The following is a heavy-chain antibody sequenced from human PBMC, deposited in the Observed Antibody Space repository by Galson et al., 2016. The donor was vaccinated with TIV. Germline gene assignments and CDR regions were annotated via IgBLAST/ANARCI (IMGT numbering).Heavy chain of an antibody. J-gene: IGHJ2*01. Sequence: SLRLSCAASGFTFSDYWMHWVRQTPGKGLEWVANLKQDGSEKYYVDSVKGRFTISRDNAKSSLFLQMNSLRAEDTAVYYCARRYFDLWGRGTLVTVSS. CDR1: GFTFSDYW. V-gene: IGHV3-7*01. CDR3: ARRYFDL. CDR2: LKQDGSEK.